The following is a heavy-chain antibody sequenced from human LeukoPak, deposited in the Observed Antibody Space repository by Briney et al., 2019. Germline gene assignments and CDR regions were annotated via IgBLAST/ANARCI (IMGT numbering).Heavy chain of an antibody. V-gene: IGHV4-4*07. CDR1: GGSISSYY. Sequence: PSQTLSLTCTVSGGSISSYYWSWIRQPAGKGLEWIGRIYTSGSTNYNPSLKSRVTMSVDTSKNQFSLKLSSVTAADTAVYYCARSFNRVKSVAGFDYWGQGTLVTVSS. D-gene: IGHD6-19*01. J-gene: IGHJ4*02. CDR2: IYTSGST. CDR3: ARSFNRVKSVAGFDY.